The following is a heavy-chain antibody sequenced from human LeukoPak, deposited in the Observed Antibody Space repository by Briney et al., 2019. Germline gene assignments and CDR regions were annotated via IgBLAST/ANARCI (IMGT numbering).Heavy chain of an antibody. V-gene: IGHV3-48*02. J-gene: IGHJ4*02. D-gene: IGHD2/OR15-2a*01. CDR2: ISSNSGIK. CDR1: GFIVSRYW. Sequence: PGGSLRLSCAASGFIVSRYWMSWVRQAPGRGLEWVSYISSNSGIKNYADSVKGRFTISRDNAKKSLYLQMNSLRDEDTAVYYCARILNYWGQGTLVTVSS. CDR3: ARILNY.